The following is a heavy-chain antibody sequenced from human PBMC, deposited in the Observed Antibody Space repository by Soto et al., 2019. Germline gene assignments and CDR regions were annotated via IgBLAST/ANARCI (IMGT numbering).Heavy chain of an antibody. CDR1: GFTFKNFA. V-gene: IGHV3-23*01. CDR3: AKNPGYYYDSTGYHFDY. D-gene: IGHD3-22*01. CDR2: VSYGGGTT. Sequence: GGSLRLSCEASGFTFKNFAMSWVRQAPGKGLEWVSAVSYGGGTTYYADSVKGRFTISRDNSKNTLYLQMNSLRAEDTAVYYCAKNPGYYYDSTGYHFDYWGQGTLVTVSS. J-gene: IGHJ4*02.